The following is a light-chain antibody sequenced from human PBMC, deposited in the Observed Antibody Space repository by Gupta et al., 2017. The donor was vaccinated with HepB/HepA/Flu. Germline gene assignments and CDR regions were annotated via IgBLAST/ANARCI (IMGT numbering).Light chain of an antibody. Sequence: SYVLTQPPSVPAAPGTTATITCGENDIGSRSVHWYQQKTGQAPLLVISYTSDRPSVITERFSGSGSGNTATLTISRVEAGDEADYYCQVWDSDGDHLLFGGGTKLTVL. V-gene: IGLV3-21*04. CDR1: DIGSRS. J-gene: IGLJ2*01. CDR3: QVWDSDGDHLL. CDR2: YTS.